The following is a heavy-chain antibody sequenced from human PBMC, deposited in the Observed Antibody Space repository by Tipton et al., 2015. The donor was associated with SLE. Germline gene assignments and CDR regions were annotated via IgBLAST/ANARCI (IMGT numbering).Heavy chain of an antibody. CDR1: GVSITSGSYY. V-gene: IGHV4-61*02. CDR3: ARGIVGATGFDY. J-gene: IGHJ4*02. D-gene: IGHD1-26*01. Sequence: TLSLTCTVSGVSITSGSYYWSWIRQPAGKGLEWIGRISTSGTTNYNPSLKSRVTISLDTSKKQFSLKLSSVSAADTAVYYCARGIVGATGFDYWGQGTLVTVSS. CDR2: ISTSGTT.